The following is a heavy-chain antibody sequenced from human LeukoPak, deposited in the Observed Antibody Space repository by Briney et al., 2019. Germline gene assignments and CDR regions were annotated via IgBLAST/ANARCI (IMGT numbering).Heavy chain of an antibody. CDR3: ARGYDFWSGLKFDY. Sequence: SGTLSLTCAVYGGSFSGYYWSWIRQPPGKGLEWIGEINHSGSTNYNPSLKSRVTISVDTSKNQFSLKLSSVTAADTAVYYCARGYDFWSGLKFDYWGQGTLVTVSS. V-gene: IGHV4-34*01. CDR2: INHSGST. D-gene: IGHD3-3*01. CDR1: GGSFSGYY. J-gene: IGHJ4*02.